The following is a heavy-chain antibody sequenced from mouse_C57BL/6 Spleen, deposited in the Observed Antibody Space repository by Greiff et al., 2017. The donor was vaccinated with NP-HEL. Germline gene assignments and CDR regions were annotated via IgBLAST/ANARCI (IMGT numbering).Heavy chain of an antibody. J-gene: IGHJ4*01. Sequence: QVQLKQSGPGLVQPSQSLSITCTVSGFSLTSYGVHWVRQSPGKGLEWLGVIWSGGSPDYNEAFISRLSISKDNSKSQVFFKMNRRHADYTAIYYCARERGYDVGYAMDYWGQGTSVTVSS. CDR3: ARERGYDVGYAMDY. CDR1: GFSLTSYG. CDR2: IWSGGSP. D-gene: IGHD2-2*01. V-gene: IGHV2-2*01.